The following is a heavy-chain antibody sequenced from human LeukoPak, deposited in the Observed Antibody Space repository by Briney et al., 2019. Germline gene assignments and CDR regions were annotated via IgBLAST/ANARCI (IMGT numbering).Heavy chain of an antibody. CDR2: IIPILGIA. J-gene: IGHJ4*02. D-gene: IGHD3-22*01. Sequence: SVTVSCKASGGTFSSYAISWVRQAPGQGLEWMGRIIPILGIANYAQKFQGRVTITADKSTSTAYMELSSLRSEDTAVYYCARDLSYYDSSGYYSGYFDYWGQGTLVTVSS. V-gene: IGHV1-69*04. CDR1: GGTFSSYA. CDR3: ARDLSYYDSSGYYSGYFDY.